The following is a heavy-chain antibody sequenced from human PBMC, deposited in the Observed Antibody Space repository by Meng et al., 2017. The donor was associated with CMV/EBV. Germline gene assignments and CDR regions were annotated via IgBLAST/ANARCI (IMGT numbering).Heavy chain of an antibody. CDR1: GFTFSSYS. CDR3: ARHSGYNNAFDI. CDR2: ISSSSSYI. V-gene: IGHV3-21*01. Sequence: EVRVGELGGGLVQPGGSLRLSCAASGFTFSSYSMNWVRQAPGKGLEWVSSISSSSSYIYYADSVKGRFTISRDNAKNSLYLQMNSLRAEDTAVYYCARHSGYNNAFDIWGQGTMVTVSS. J-gene: IGHJ3*02. D-gene: IGHD5-24*01.